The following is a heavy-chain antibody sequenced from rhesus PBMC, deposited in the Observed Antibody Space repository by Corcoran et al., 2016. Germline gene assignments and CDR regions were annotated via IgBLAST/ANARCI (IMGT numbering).Heavy chain of an antibody. V-gene: IGHV4-106*01. CDR2: IYGSGGGT. D-gene: IGHD6-13*01. Sequence: QVQLQESGPGLVKPSETLSLTCAVSGGSISDDYYWSWIRPPPGKGLEWIGYIYGSGGGTNYNPSLKNRVTISIDTSKNQFSLKLSAVTAADTAVYYGARPYSSWTDDAFDFWGQGLRVTVSS. J-gene: IGHJ3*01. CDR3: ARPYSSWTDDAFDF. CDR1: GGSISDDYY.